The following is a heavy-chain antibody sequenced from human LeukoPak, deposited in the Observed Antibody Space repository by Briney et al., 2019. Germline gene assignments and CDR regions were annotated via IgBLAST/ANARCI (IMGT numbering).Heavy chain of an antibody. CDR2: ISGSGGST. D-gene: IGHD2-15*01. Sequence: GGSLRLSCAASGFTFSSYAMSWVRQAPGKGLGGVSAISGSGGSTYYADAVKGRFTISRDNSKNTLFLQMNSLRAEDTAVYYCAKPPGYCVGGSCSGEYYYYGMDVWGQGTTVTVSS. V-gene: IGHV3-23*01. CDR3: AKPPGYCVGGSCSGEYYYYGMDV. J-gene: IGHJ6*02. CDR1: GFTFSSYA.